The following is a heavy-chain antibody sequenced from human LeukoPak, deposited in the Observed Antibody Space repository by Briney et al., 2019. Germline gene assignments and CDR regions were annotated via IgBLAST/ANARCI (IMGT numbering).Heavy chain of an antibody. CDR1: GYTVTAYH. D-gene: IGHD1-26*01. CDR3: ARESGTYFKSRYYFDF. V-gene: IGHV1-2*02. J-gene: IGHJ4*02. CDR2: FNPNSGAT. Sequence: ASVKVSCKASGYTVTAYHFHWVRQAPGQGLEWMGWFNPNSGATNYAQKFQGRVTMTRDTSISTDYMELSRLRSDDTAVYYCARESGTYFKSRYYFDFWGQGTLVTVSS.